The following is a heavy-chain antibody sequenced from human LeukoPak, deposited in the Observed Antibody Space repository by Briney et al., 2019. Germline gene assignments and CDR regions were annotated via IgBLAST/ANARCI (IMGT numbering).Heavy chain of an antibody. V-gene: IGHV3-23*01. CDR2: ISGSVGST. CDR1: GFTFSSYA. Sequence: PGGSLRLSCAASGFTFSSYAMSWVRQAPGKGLEWVSAISGSVGSTYYADSVKGRFTISRDNSKNTPYLQMNSLRAEDTAVYYCAKGGIYGYYFDYWGQGTLVTVSS. J-gene: IGHJ4*02. D-gene: IGHD5-12*01. CDR3: AKGGIYGYYFDY.